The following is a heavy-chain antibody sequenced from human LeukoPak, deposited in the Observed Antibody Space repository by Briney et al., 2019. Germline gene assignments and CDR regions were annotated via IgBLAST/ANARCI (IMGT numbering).Heavy chain of an antibody. CDR2: ISYEGRNK. D-gene: IGHD4-23*01. CDR1: GFSFSGYG. V-gene: IGHV3-30*18. Sequence: GGSLRLSCAASGFSFSGYGMHWVRQAPGKGLEWVAVISYEGRNKYYADSVKGRFTISRDNSKNTLYLQINSLRTEDTAVYYCAKGDIYGGNSDLHPRDWGQGTLVTVSS. CDR3: AKGDIYGGNSDLHPRD. J-gene: IGHJ4*02.